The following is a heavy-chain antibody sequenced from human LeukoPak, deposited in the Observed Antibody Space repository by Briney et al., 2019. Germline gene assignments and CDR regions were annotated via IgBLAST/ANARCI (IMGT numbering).Heavy chain of an antibody. D-gene: IGHD1-26*01. CDR2: INQDGSQK. CDR1: GFTLRTYW. V-gene: IGHV3-7*01. J-gene: IGHJ4*02. Sequence: GGSLRLSCAASGFTLRTYWMSWVRQAPGKGLEWVANINQDGSQKNYVDSVKGRFTISRDDAKNSLSLQMNSLRAEDTAIYYCARDPYSGSYSDDYWGQGTLVTVSS. CDR3: ARDPYSGSYSDDY.